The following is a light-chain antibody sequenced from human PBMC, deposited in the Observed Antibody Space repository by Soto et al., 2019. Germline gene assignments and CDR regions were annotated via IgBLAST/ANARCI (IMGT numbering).Light chain of an antibody. CDR3: HQYSDWPRT. J-gene: IGKJ1*01. CDR1: QSVSSS. CDR2: GVS. V-gene: IGKV3-15*01. Sequence: EIVMTQSPATVSVPPGERATLSCRTGQSVSSSLAWYQHKPGQAPRLLMYGVSTRATGVPARFSGSGSGTEFTLTISSLQSEDSAVYYCHQYSDWPRTFGQGTTVEIK.